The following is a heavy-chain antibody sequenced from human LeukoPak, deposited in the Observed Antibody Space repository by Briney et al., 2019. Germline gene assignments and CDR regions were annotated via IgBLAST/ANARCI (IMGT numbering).Heavy chain of an antibody. V-gene: IGHV3-30*18. CDR1: GFTFSSYG. D-gene: IGHD4-17*01. Sequence: RPGGSLRLSCAASGFTFSSYGMHWVRQAPGKGLEWVAVISYDGSNKYYADSVKGRFTISRDNSKNTLYLQMNSLRAEDTAVYYCAKSTVTFYYFDYWGQGTLVTVSS. CDR3: AKSTVTFYYFDY. CDR2: ISYDGSNK. J-gene: IGHJ4*02.